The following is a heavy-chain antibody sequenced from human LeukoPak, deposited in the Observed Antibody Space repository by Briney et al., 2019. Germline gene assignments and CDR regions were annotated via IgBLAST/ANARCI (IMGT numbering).Heavy chain of an antibody. J-gene: IGHJ4*02. Sequence: GGSLRLSCAASGFTFSSYSLNWVRQAPGKGLEWVSSISGSSSYIYYADSVKGRFTISRHNAKNSLYLQMNSLRAEDTAVYYCARETPDSSSWTAFDFWGQGTLVTVSS. CDR1: GFTFSSYS. CDR3: ARETPDSSSWTAFDF. D-gene: IGHD6-13*01. CDR2: ISGSSSYI. V-gene: IGHV3-21*01.